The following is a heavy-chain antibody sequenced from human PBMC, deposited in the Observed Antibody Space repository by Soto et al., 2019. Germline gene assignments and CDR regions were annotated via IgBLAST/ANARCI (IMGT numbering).Heavy chain of an antibody. Sequence: GGSMRLSCAASGFTFSSYGMHWVRQAPGKGLEWVAVISYDGSNKYYADSVKGRFTISRDNSKNTLYLQMNSLRAEDTAVYYCAKSGSSWSQTYYYYGMDVWGQGTTVTVSS. CDR2: ISYDGSNK. J-gene: IGHJ6*02. CDR3: AKSGSSWSQTYYYYGMDV. V-gene: IGHV3-30*18. CDR1: GFTFSSYG. D-gene: IGHD6-13*01.